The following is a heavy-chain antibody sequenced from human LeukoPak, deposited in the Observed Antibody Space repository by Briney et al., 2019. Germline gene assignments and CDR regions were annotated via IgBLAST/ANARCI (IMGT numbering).Heavy chain of an antibody. Sequence: GGSLRLSCAASGFTFSSYAMSWVRQAPGKGLEWVSTISRSGGSTYYADSVKGRFTISRDNSKNTLYLQMNSLRAEDTAVYYCARVLRYCSGGNCYSGGLGYMDVWGKGTTVTVSS. J-gene: IGHJ6*03. CDR2: ISRSGGST. CDR1: GFTFSSYA. CDR3: ARVLRYCSGGNCYSGGLGYMDV. D-gene: IGHD2-15*01. V-gene: IGHV3-23*01.